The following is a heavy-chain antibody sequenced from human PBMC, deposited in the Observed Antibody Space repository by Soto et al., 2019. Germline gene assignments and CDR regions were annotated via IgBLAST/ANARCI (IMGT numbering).Heavy chain of an antibody. CDR3: ARDLWGYCGTACYPLDV. D-gene: IGHD2-21*02. CDR1: GGSVSSGSYY. Sequence: SETLSLTCTVSGGSVSSGSYYWSWIRQPPGKGLEWIGYIYYSGSTNYNPSLKSRVTISVDTSKNQFSLKLSSVTAADTAVYYCARDLWGYCGTACYPLDVWGQGTTVTVSS. V-gene: IGHV4-61*01. J-gene: IGHJ6*02. CDR2: IYYSGST.